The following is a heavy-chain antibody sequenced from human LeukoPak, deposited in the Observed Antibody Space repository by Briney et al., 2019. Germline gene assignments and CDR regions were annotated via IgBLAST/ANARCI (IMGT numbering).Heavy chain of an antibody. D-gene: IGHD3-22*01. CDR2: INHSGST. Sequence: PSETLSLTCAVYGGSFSGYYWSWIRQPPGKGLEWIGEINHSGSTNYNPSLKSRVTISVDTSKNQFSLKLSSVTAADTAVYYCASSGGYYDSSGYSDYWGQGTLVTVSS. V-gene: IGHV4-34*01. CDR3: ASSGGYYDSSGYSDY. J-gene: IGHJ4*02. CDR1: GGSFSGYY.